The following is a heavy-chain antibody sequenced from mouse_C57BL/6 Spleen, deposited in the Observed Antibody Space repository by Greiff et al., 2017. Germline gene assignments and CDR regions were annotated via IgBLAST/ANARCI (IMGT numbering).Heavy chain of an antibody. V-gene: IGHV1-47*01. Sequence: QVQLKESGAELVKPGASVKMSCKASGYTFTTYPIEWMKQNHGKSLEWIGNFHPYNDDTKYNEKFKGKATLTVEKSSSTVYLELSRLTSDDSAVYYCARRGYDYDAWFAYWGQGTLVTVSA. J-gene: IGHJ3*01. D-gene: IGHD2-4*01. CDR3: ARRGYDYDAWFAY. CDR2: FHPYNDDT. CDR1: GYTFTTYP.